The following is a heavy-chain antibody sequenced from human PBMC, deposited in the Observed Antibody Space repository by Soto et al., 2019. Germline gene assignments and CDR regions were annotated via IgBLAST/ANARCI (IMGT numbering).Heavy chain of an antibody. J-gene: IGHJ6*02. Sequence: GPLIPSCSASGFTFSGSAMHWVRQASGKGLEWVGLIRSKANSYATAYAASVKGRFTISRDDSKNTAYLQMNSLKTEDTAVYYCTRGYYYDSSGYFYQYYGMDVWGQGTKVTVSS. V-gene: IGHV3-73*01. CDR3: TRGYYYDSSGYFYQYYGMDV. CDR2: IRSKANSYAT. CDR1: GFTFSGSA. D-gene: IGHD3-22*01.